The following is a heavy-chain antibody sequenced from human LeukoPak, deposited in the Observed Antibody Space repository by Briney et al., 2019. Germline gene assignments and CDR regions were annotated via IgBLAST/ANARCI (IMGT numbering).Heavy chain of an antibody. Sequence: GGSLGLSCAASGFTFDDYGMSWVRQAPGKGLEWGSGINWNGGSTGYADSVKGRFTISRDNAKNSLYLQMNSLRAEDTALYYCARPGDSSGYSAFDYWGQGTLVTVSS. V-gene: IGHV3-20*04. CDR1: GFTFDDYG. J-gene: IGHJ4*02. D-gene: IGHD3-22*01. CDR2: INWNGGST. CDR3: ARPGDSSGYSAFDY.